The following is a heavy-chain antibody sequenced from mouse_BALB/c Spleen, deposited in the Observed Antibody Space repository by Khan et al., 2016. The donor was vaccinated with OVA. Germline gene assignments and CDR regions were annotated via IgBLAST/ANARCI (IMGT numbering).Heavy chain of an antibody. D-gene: IGHD1-1*01. CDR1: GYSFTSNL. V-gene: IGHV1-5*01. J-gene: IGHJ3*01. CDR3: ASRCYSYFAY. CDR2: IYPGNSDT. Sequence: EVQPQEFGTVLARPGASVKMSCKAFGYSFTSNLIHWVKQRPGQGLEWIGDIYPGNSDTTYNQKFKDKAKLTAGTSANTAYMELSSLINEECAVYYCASRCYSYFAYWRRVSLVTESA.